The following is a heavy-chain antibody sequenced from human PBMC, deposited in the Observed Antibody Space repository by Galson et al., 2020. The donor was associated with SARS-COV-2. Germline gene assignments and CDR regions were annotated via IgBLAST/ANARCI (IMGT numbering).Heavy chain of an antibody. V-gene: IGHV3-23*01. D-gene: IGHD3-16*01. CDR2: ITGSGGTT. CDR3: AKECNLYSSYWYFDL. J-gene: IGHJ2*01. CDR1: GFTFSNYA. Sequence: GGSLRLSCAASGFTFSNYAMSWVRQAPGKGLEWVSAITGSGGTTYYADSVKGRFTISRDNSKNTLYLQMNSLRAEDTAVYYCAKECNLYSSYWYFDLWGRGTLVTVSS.